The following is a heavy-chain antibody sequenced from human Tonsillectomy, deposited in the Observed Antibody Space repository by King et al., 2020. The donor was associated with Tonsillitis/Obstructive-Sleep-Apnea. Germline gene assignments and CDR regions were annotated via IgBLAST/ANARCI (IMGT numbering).Heavy chain of an antibody. V-gene: IGHV3-13*01. CDR1: GFTFSSYD. Sequence: VQLVESGGGLIQTGGSLRLSCAASGFTFSSYDMHWVRQGTGKGLEWVSAIGTAGDTYYPGSVTGRFTISRENAKNSLYLQMDSLRAGDTAVYYCTGASNWAPNWYFDLWGRGTLVTVSS. D-gene: IGHD7-27*01. J-gene: IGHJ2*01. CDR2: IGTAGDT. CDR3: TGASNWAPNWYFDL.